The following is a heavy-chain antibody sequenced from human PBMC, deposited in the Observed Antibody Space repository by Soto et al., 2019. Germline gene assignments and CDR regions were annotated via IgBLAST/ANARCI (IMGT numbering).Heavy chain of an antibody. CDR2: IWYDGSNK. CDR1: GFTFSSYG. D-gene: IGHD3-22*01. Sequence: GGSLRLSCAASGFTFSSYGMHWVRQAPGKGLEWVAVIWYDGSNKYYADSVKGRFTIPRDNSKNTLYLQMNSLRAEDTAVYYCAREARLRGYYDSSGYYNAFDIWGQGTMVTVSS. CDR3: AREARLRGYYDSSGYYNAFDI. V-gene: IGHV3-33*01. J-gene: IGHJ3*02.